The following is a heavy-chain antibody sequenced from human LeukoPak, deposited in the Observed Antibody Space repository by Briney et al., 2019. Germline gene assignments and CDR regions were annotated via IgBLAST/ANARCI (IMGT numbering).Heavy chain of an antibody. J-gene: IGHJ4*02. Sequence: PSETLSLTCTVSGDSISSYYWGWIRQPPGKGLEWIGSIYYSGSPYYNPSLKGRVTISVDTSKNQFSLKLSSVTAADTAVYFCARDILDSNGYYYNDWGQGTLVTVSS. CDR3: ARDILDSNGYYYND. D-gene: IGHD3-22*01. V-gene: IGHV4-39*07. CDR2: IYYSGSP. CDR1: GDSISSYY.